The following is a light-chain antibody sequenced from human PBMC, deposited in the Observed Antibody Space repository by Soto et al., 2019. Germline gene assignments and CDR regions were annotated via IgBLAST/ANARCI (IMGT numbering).Light chain of an antibody. Sequence: QSVLTQPASVSGSPGQSITISCTGTSSDVGSYNLVSWYQQHPGKAPKLMIYEGNKRPSGVSNRFSGSKSANTASLTISRLQTEDEADYYCCSYAGTNTSVFGTGTKLTVL. V-gene: IGLV2-23*01. CDR2: EGN. J-gene: IGLJ1*01. CDR3: CSYAGTNTSV. CDR1: SSDVGSYNL.